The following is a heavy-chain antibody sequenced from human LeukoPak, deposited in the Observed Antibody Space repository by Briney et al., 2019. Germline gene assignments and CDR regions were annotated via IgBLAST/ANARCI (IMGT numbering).Heavy chain of an antibody. CDR1: GFFFSNYW. CDR3: AELGITMIGGV. Sequence: GGSLRLSCTASGFFFSNYWMSWVRQAPGKGLEWVSYISSSGSTIYYADSVKGRFTISRDNAKNSLYLQMNSLRAEDTAVYYCAELGITMIGGVWGKGTTVTISS. D-gene: IGHD3-10*02. V-gene: IGHV3-48*03. J-gene: IGHJ6*04. CDR2: ISSSGSTI.